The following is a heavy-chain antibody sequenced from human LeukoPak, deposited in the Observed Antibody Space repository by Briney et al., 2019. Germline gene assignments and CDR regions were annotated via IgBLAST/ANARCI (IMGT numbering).Heavy chain of an antibody. CDR3: ARSKAGRSFDY. V-gene: IGHV3-74*01. J-gene: IGHJ4*02. CDR2: INSDGSST. D-gene: IGHD6-6*01. Sequence: GGALRLSSAASGFTFSSYWMNWVRQAPGKGLVWVSRINSDGSSTGYADSVKGRFTISRDNAKNTLYLQMNGLRAEDTAVYYCARSKAGRSFDYWGQGTLVTVSS. CDR1: GFTFSSYW.